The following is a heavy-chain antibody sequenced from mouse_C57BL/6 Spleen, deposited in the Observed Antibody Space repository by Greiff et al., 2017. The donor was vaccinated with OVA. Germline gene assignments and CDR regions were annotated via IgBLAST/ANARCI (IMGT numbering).Heavy chain of an antibody. V-gene: IGHV1-69*01. Sequence: VQLQQPGAELVMPGASVKLSCKASGYTFTSYWMHWVKQRPGQGLEWIGEIDPSDSYTNYNQKFKGKSTLTVDKSSSTAYMQLSSLTSEDSAVYYCARKSYYYGSSSYYAMDYWGQGTSVTVSS. CDR3: ARKSYYYGSSSYYAMDY. CDR1: GYTFTSYW. J-gene: IGHJ4*01. CDR2: IDPSDSYT. D-gene: IGHD1-1*01.